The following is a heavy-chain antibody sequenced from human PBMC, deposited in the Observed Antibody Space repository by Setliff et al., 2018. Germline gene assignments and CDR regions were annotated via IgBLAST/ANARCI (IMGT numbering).Heavy chain of an antibody. V-gene: IGHV4-39*02. D-gene: IGHD4-17*01. Sequence: KASETLSLTCNVSGDSISSTYHWAWIRQPPGQGLEWIGLIYDTGSTYYNPSLKSRVTISVDASKNHFSLQVHSLTVADTAVYYCAIPGYGDYFGYFRNWSQGTLVTVSS. CDR2: IYDTGST. CDR1: GDSISSTYH. J-gene: IGHJ1*01. CDR3: AIPGYGDYFGYFRN.